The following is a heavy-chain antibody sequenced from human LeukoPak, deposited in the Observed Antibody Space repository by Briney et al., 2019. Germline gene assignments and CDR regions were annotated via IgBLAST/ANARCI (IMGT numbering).Heavy chain of an antibody. CDR1: GFTFSSYA. CDR3: AKGNGGYYYDSTGYRDGYFDY. Sequence: GGFLRLSCAASGFTFSSYAMSWVRQAPGKGLEWVSAISGSGGSTYYADSVKGRFTISRDNSKNTLYLQMNSLRAEDTAVYYCAKGNGGYYYDSTGYRDGYFDYWGQGALVTVSS. V-gene: IGHV3-23*01. D-gene: IGHD3-22*01. CDR2: ISGSGGST. J-gene: IGHJ4*02.